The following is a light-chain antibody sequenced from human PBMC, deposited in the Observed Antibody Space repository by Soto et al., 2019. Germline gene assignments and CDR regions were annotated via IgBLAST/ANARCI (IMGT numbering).Light chain of an antibody. Sequence: QSALTQPASVSGSPGQSITISCTGTSSDVGGYNYVSWYQQHPGKAPKLMIYEVSNRPSGVSNRFSVSKSGNTASLTISGLQAEDEADYYCSSYTSSITRVFGGWTKLTVL. V-gene: IGLV2-14*01. CDR3: SSYTSSITRV. J-gene: IGLJ3*02. CDR2: EVS. CDR1: SSDVGGYNY.